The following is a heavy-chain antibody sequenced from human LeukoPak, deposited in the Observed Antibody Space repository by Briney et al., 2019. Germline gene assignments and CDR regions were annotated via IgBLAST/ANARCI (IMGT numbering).Heavy chain of an antibody. CDR2: IKSKTDGGTT. CDR1: GFTFSNAW. CDR3: VVVVDPFDY. V-gene: IGHV3-15*01. D-gene: IGHD2-15*01. J-gene: IGHJ4*02. Sequence: GGSLRLSCAASGFTFSNAWMTWVRQAPGKGLEWVVRIKSKTDGGTTDYAAPVKGRLTISRDDSKNTLYLQMNSLKTEDTAVYYCVVVVDPFDYWGQGTLVTVSS.